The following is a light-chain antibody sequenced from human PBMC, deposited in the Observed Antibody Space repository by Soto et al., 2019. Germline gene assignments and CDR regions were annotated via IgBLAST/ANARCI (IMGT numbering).Light chain of an antibody. Sequence: SYELTQPPSVSVAPGITARITCGGDDFGRKSVHWYQKKAGQAPAVVIYYEVDRPSGIPERFSGSNSGNTATLTITRVDAGDAADYYCHVWDSDSNHVVFGGGTKVTVL. J-gene: IGLJ2*01. CDR1: DFGRKS. CDR2: YEV. V-gene: IGLV3-21*01. CDR3: HVWDSDSNHVV.